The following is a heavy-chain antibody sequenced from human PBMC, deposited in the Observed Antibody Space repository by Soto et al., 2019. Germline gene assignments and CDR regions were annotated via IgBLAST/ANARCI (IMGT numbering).Heavy chain of an antibody. CDR2: IYYSGST. CDR3: ARERSGYDSSWFDP. D-gene: IGHD5-12*01. CDR1: IGSISSADYY. Sequence: PSETLSLTCTVSIGSISSADYYWSWIRQPPGKGPEWIGHIYYSGSTHYNPSLKSRVTILVDMSKNQFSLKLSSVTAADTAVYYCARERSGYDSSWFDPWGQGALVTASS. V-gene: IGHV4-30-4*01. J-gene: IGHJ5*02.